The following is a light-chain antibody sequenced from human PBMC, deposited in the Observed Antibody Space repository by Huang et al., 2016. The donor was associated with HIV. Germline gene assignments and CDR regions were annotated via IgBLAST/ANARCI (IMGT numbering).Light chain of an antibody. J-gene: IGKJ3*01. CDR2: AAS. CDR3: QKCNSAPFT. CDR1: QGISNY. Sequence: DIQMTQSPSSLSASVGDRVTITCRARQGISNYLAWYQQKPGKVPKLLIYAASTLQSGVPSRFSGSGSGTDFTPTISSLQPEDVATYYCQKCNSAPFTFGPGTKVDIK. V-gene: IGKV1-27*01.